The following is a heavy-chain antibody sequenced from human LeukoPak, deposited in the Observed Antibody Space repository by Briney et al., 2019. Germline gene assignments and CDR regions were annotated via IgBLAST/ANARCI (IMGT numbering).Heavy chain of an antibody. CDR3: ARDRFLGQLVDY. CDR1: GFTFSGYY. V-gene: IGHV3-11*01. D-gene: IGHD6-6*01. Sequence: GSLRLSCAASGFTFSGYYMSWIRQAPGKGLEWVSYISSSGSTIDYADSVKGRFTISRDNAKNSLYLQRKSLRAEDTAVYYCARDRFLGQLVDYWGQGTLVTVSS. CDR2: ISSSGSTI. J-gene: IGHJ4*02.